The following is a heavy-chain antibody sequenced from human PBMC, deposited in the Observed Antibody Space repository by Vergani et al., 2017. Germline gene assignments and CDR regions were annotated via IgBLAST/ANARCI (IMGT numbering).Heavy chain of an antibody. Sequence: QVQLQESGPGLVKPSQTLSLTCTVSGGSISSGSYYWSWIRQPARKGLEWIGRIYTSGSTNYNPSLKSRVTISVDTSKNQFSLKLSSVTAADTAVYYCARDSYSYGYPAMSGMDVWGQGTTVTVSS. CDR3: ARDSYSYGYPAMSGMDV. J-gene: IGHJ6*02. D-gene: IGHD5-18*01. V-gene: IGHV4-61*02. CDR2: IYTSGST. CDR1: GGSISSGSYY.